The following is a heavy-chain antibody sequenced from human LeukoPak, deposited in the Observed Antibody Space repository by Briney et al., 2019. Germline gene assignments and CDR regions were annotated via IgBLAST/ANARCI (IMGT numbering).Heavy chain of an antibody. CDR3: AREGSGVAGHFDY. CDR1: GFTFSSYR. D-gene: IGHD6-19*01. Sequence: PGGSLRLSCAASGFTFSSYRVNWVRRAPGKGLEWVSSISSSRSYIYYADSVKGRFTISRDNAKNSLYLQMNSLRAEDTAVYYCAREGSGVAGHFDYWGQGTLVTVPS. J-gene: IGHJ4*02. CDR2: ISSSRSYI. V-gene: IGHV3-21*01.